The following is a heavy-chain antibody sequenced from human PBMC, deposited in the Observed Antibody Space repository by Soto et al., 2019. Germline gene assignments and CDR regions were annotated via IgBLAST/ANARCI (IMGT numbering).Heavy chain of an antibody. V-gene: IGHV3-33*01. CDR2: IWYDGSNK. CDR1: GFTISTHG. CDR3: AAATTWNFHFHY. Sequence: QVQLVESGGGVVQPGTSLRLSCAASGFTISTHGMHWVRQAPGKGLEWVANIWYDGSNKFYADSVKGRFTISKDNSKTTLYVEMNSLRAEDTAVYYCAAATTWNFHFHYWGQGTQVTVSS. D-gene: IGHD1-7*01. J-gene: IGHJ4*02.